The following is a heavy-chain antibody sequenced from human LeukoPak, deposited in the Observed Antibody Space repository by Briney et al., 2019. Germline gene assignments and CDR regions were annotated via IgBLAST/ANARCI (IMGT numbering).Heavy chain of an antibody. Sequence: SETLSLTCTVSGYSISSGYYWGWIRQPPGKGLEWIGSIYHSGSTYYNPSLKSRVTISVDTSKNQFSLKLSSVTAADTAVYYCARRAPYYYDSSGMEKDAFDIWGQGTMVTVSS. D-gene: IGHD3-22*01. CDR3: ARRAPYYYDSSGMEKDAFDI. CDR1: GYSISSGYY. CDR2: IYHSGST. V-gene: IGHV4-38-2*02. J-gene: IGHJ3*02.